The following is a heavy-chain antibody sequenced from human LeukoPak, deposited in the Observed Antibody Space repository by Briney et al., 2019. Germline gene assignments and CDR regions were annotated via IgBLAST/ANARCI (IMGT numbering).Heavy chain of an antibody. CDR3: ARAPYCTNGVCPILSSYYYYYYMDV. V-gene: IGHV4-4*07. CDR1: GGSISSYY. CDR2: IYSRGT. Sequence: SETLSLTCTVSGGSISSYYLSWIRQPAGKGLEWIGRIYSRGTTYNPSLKDRVTMSADTSRNHVSLTLNSVTAEDTAVYYCARAPYCTNGVCPILSSYYYYYYMDVWGKGTTVTVSS. J-gene: IGHJ6*03. D-gene: IGHD2-8*01.